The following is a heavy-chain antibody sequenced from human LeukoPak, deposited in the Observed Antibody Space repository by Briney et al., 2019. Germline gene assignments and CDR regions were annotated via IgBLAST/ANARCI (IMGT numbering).Heavy chain of an antibody. V-gene: IGHV4-34*01. J-gene: IGHJ5*02. CDR1: GGSFSGYS. D-gene: IGHD5-12*01. CDR2: FNHSGST. CDR3: ARGMAVAYDYNWFDP. Sequence: PSETLSLTCAVYGGSFSGYSWTWIRQPPGKGLEWIGEFNHSGSTNYNPSLKSRVTISVDTSKNQFSLKLTSVTAADTAVYFCARGMAVAYDYNWFDPWGQGTLVTVSS.